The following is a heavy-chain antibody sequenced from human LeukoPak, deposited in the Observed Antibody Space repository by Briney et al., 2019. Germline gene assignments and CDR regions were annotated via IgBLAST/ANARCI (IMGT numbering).Heavy chain of an antibody. CDR3: ARDLTRYYYGSGSYHTPFDY. D-gene: IGHD3-10*01. J-gene: IGHJ4*02. V-gene: IGHV3-7*03. Sequence: GGSLRLSCAASGFTFSSYWMSWVRQAPGKGLEWVANIKQDGSEKYYVDSVKGRSTISRDNAKNSLYLQMNSLRAEDTAVYYCARDLTRYYYGSGSYHTPFDYWGQGTLVTVSS. CDR2: IKQDGSEK. CDR1: GFTFSSYW.